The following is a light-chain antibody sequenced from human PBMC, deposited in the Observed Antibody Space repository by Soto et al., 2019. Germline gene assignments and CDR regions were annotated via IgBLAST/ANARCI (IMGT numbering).Light chain of an antibody. Sequence: DIQMTQSPPILSASVGDRVTITCRASQSISFYLAWYQQRPGKAPKVLIWDASTLHRGVPSRFSGSGSGTEFTLNISRLQPDDFATYYCQQYNGYSTWTFGQGTKVEIK. CDR3: QQYNGYSTWT. CDR2: DAS. J-gene: IGKJ1*01. CDR1: QSISFY. V-gene: IGKV1-5*01.